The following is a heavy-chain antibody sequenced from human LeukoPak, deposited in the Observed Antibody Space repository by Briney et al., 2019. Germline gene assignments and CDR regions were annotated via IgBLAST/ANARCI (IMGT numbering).Heavy chain of an antibody. CDR3: ARDRGWYDY. CDR2: IKQDGSEK. V-gene: IGHV3-7*03. Sequence: GGSLRLSCADSGFTFSSYWMSWVRQAPGKGLEWVANIKQDGSEKYYVDSVKGRFTISRDNAKNSLYLQMNSLRVEDTAVYYCARDRGWYDYWGQGTLVTVSS. J-gene: IGHJ4*02. CDR1: GFTFSSYW. D-gene: IGHD6-19*01.